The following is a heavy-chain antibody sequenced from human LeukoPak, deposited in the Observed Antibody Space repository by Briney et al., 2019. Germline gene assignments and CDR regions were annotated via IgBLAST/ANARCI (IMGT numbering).Heavy chain of an antibody. CDR1: GFTFSSYG. V-gene: IGHV3-33*07. Sequence: AGSLRLSCAVSGFTFSSYGMYWVGQPPGKGLEWVAVIWYDGSNKGYADSVKGRFIISRDNSKNTLYLQMTNLRAEDTGVYYCARDKIDGGTDFDHWGQGTLVTVSS. CDR3: ARDKIDGGTDFDH. D-gene: IGHD4-23*01. CDR2: IWYDGSNK. J-gene: IGHJ4*02.